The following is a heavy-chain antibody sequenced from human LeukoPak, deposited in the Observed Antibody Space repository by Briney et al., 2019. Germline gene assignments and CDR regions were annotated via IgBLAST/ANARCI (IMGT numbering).Heavy chain of an antibody. Sequence: PSETLSLTCAASGFTISSYCWSWIRQAPGKGLEWVGFIYYSGSTNYNPSLKSRVTISVDTSKNQFSLKLSSVTAADTAVYYCAREGEESFDYWGQGTLVTVSS. V-gene: IGHV4-59*01. CDR1: GFTISSYC. D-gene: IGHD3-16*01. CDR3: AREGEESFDY. CDR2: IYYSGST. J-gene: IGHJ4*02.